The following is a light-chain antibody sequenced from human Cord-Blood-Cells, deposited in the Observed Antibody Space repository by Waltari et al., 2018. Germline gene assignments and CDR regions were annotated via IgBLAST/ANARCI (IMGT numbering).Light chain of an antibody. CDR1: SRDVGSYNP. V-gene: IGLV2-23*01. CDR2: EGR. J-gene: IGLJ1*01. CDR3: CSYAGSSAYV. Sequence: SALTPPAAVFGSPGQSITISCPGTSRDVGSYNPVSWYQQHPGKAPKRMIYEGRKRPAGVSNRFSGSKSGNTASLTISGLQAEDEADYYCCSYAGSSAYVFGTGTKVTVL.